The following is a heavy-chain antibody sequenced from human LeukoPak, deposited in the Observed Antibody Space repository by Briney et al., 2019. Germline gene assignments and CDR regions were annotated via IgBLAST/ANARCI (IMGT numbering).Heavy chain of an antibody. J-gene: IGHJ4*02. V-gene: IGHV3-30-3*01. D-gene: IGHD4-17*01. Sequence: GGSLRLSCAASGFTFGSYAMHWVRQAPGKGLEWVAVISYDGSNKYYADSVKGRFTISRDNSKNTLYLQMNSLRAEDTAVYYCARDDSGDYLFDYWGQGTLVTVSS. CDR3: ARDDSGDYLFDY. CDR2: ISYDGSNK. CDR1: GFTFGSYA.